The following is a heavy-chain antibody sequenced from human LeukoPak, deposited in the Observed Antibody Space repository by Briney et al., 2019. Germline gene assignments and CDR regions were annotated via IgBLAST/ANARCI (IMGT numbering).Heavy chain of an antibody. J-gene: IGHJ4*02. D-gene: IGHD3-3*01. CDR1: GGSFGGYS. V-gene: IGHV4-34*01. CDR2: INHSGST. Sequence: SETMSLTCAVYGGSFGGYSWSWIRHPPGKVMEWIGEINHSGSTTSNPSLKSRATISVATPTNQSSLSLSALTPAAPAVYSWPRSPIWSGYSYYFDYWGKGTLVPVSS. CDR3: PRSPIWSGYSYYFDY.